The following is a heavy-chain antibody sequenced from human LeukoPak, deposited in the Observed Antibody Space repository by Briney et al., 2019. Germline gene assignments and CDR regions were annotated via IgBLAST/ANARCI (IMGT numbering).Heavy chain of an antibody. D-gene: IGHD6-19*01. V-gene: IGHV3-48*04. Sequence: GGSLRLSCAAPGFIFSGYSIHWVRQAPGKGLEWVSYISSSSSTIYYADSVKGRFTISRDNAKNSLYLQMNSLRAEDTAVYYCARVKLVAGLSLFDPWGQGTLVTVSS. CDR1: GFIFSGYS. J-gene: IGHJ5*02. CDR2: ISSSSSTI. CDR3: ARVKLVAGLSLFDP.